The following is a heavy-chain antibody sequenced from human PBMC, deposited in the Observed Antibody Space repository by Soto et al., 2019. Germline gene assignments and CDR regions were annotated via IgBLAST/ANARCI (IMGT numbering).Heavy chain of an antibody. CDR3: ARDFTKSSSWPYYFDY. D-gene: IGHD6-13*01. Sequence: QVQLVQSGAEVKKPGASVKVSCKASGYTFTTYGISWVRQAPGQGLEWMGWISAYSGSTKFAPKLQGRVTMTTDTSTTTAYMELRSLTSDDTAVYYCARDFTKSSSWPYYFDYWGQGALVTLSS. CDR1: GYTFTTYG. V-gene: IGHV1-18*01. CDR2: ISAYSGST. J-gene: IGHJ4*02.